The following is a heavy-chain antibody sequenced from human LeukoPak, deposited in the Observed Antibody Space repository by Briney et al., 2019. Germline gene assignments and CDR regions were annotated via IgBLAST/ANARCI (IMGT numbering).Heavy chain of an antibody. J-gene: IGHJ6*03. CDR1: GFTFSSYT. CDR2: ITSRSSYI. Sequence: GGSLRLSCAASGFTFSSYTMNWVRQAPGKGLEWVSSITSRSSYIYYVDSVKGRFTIFRDNAKNSLYLQMNSLRAEDTAVYYCARDFLSPMSFYMDVWGKGTTVTVSS. CDR3: ARDFLSPMSFYMDV. D-gene: IGHD3-10*02. V-gene: IGHV3-21*01.